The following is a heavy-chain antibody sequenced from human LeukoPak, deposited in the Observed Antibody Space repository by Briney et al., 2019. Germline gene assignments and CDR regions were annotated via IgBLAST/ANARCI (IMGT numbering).Heavy chain of an antibody. Sequence: ASVKVSCKASGYTFTGCYMHWVRQAPGQGLEWMGWINPNSGGTNYAQKFQGWVTMTRDTSISTAYMELRSLRSDDTAVYYCARDLAKERITIFGVVIQGDWFDPWGQGTLVTVSS. CDR3: ARDLAKERITIFGVVIQGDWFDP. D-gene: IGHD3-3*01. CDR1: GYTFTGCY. CDR2: INPNSGGT. V-gene: IGHV1-2*04. J-gene: IGHJ5*02.